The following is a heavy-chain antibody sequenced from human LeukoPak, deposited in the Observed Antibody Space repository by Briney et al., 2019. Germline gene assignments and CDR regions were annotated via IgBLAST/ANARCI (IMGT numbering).Heavy chain of an antibody. Sequence: GGSLRLSCAASGFSLSDSVMSWVRRAPGKGLEWVSAIFSSGSNTYYADSVKGRFTISRDNSKNTLFLQMNSLRAEDTAVYHCGSKTGRTGTYYWGQGTLVTVSS. CDR3: GSKTGRTGTYY. D-gene: IGHD3-10*01. J-gene: IGHJ4*02. V-gene: IGHV3-23*05. CDR1: GFSLSDSV. CDR2: IFSSGSNT.